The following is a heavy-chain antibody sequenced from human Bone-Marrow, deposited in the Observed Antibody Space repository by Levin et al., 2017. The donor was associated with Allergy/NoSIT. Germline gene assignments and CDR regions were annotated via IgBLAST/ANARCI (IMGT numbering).Heavy chain of an antibody. CDR1: KFIFDDYG. V-gene: IGHV3-9*01. D-gene: IGHD1/OR15-1a*01. CDR3: VESLNTMTIHDGFDF. Sequence: LSLTCATSKFIFDDYGMYWVRQAPGKGLEWVSGISWNGGKTHYADSVKGRFTISRDNAKNSLYLQMNSLRTEDTALYYCVESLNTMTIHDGFDFWGQGTMVTVSA. J-gene: IGHJ3*01. CDR2: ISWNGGKT.